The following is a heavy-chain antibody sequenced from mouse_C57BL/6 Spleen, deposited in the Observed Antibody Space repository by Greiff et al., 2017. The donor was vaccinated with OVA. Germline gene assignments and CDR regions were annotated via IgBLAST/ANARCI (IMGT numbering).Heavy chain of an antibody. CDR3: ARECFRPYAMDY. V-gene: IGHV1-22*01. D-gene: IGHD6-1*01. CDR1: GYTFTDYN. Sequence: VQLKESGPELVKPGASVKMSCKASGYTFTDYNMHWVKQSHGKSLEWIGYINPNNGGTSYNQKFKGKATLTVNQSSSTAYLELRSLTSEEYEDNDCARECFRPYAMDYWGQGTSVTVSA. CDR2: INPNNGGT. J-gene: IGHJ4*01.